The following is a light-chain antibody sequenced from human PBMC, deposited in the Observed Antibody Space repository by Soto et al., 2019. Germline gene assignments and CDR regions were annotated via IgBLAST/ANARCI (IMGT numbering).Light chain of an antibody. CDR2: WAS. V-gene: IGKV4-1*01. CDR3: QQYYSIPPWT. CDR1: QSVLYSSNNKNY. J-gene: IGKJ1*01. Sequence: DTVMTQSPDSLAVSLGERATINCKSSQSVLYSSNNKNYLAWYQQKPGQPPKLLIYWASTRESGVPDRFSGSGSGTDFTLTISSLQAEDVAVYYCQQYYSIPPWTFGQGTKVEIK.